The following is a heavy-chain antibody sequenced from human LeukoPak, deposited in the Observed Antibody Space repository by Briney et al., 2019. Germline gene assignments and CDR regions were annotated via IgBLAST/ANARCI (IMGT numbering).Heavy chain of an antibody. Sequence: ASVKVSCKASGYNFTSYYMYWVRQAPGQGLEWMGIINPSGGSTSYAQKFQGRVTMTRDTSTSTVYMELSSLRSEDTAVYYCARAEEKYYYGSGSYIWFDPWGQGTLVTVSS. CDR1: GYNFTSYY. V-gene: IGHV1-46*01. CDR3: ARAEEKYYYGSGSYIWFDP. D-gene: IGHD3-10*01. J-gene: IGHJ5*02. CDR2: INPSGGST.